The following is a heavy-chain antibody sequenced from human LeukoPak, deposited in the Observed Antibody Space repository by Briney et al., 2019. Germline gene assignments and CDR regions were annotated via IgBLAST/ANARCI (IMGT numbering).Heavy chain of an antibody. J-gene: IGHJ5*02. CDR3: ARDHGWYCSSTSCYNNWFDP. CDR2: ISAYNGNT. D-gene: IGHD2-2*01. CDR1: GYTFTSYG. V-gene: IGHV1-18*01. Sequence: GASVKVSCKASGYTFTSYGISWVRQAPGQGLEWMGWISAYNGNTNYAQKLQGRVTMTTDTSTSTAYMELRSLRSDDTAVYYCARDHGWYCSSTSCYNNWFDPWGQGTLVTVSS.